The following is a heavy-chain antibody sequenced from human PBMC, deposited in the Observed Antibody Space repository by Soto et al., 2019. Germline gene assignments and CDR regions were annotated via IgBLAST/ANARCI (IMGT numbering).Heavy chain of an antibody. Sequence: QVQLVESGGGVVQPGRSLRLSCAASGFTFSSYAMHWVRQAPGKGLEWVAVISYDGSNKYYADSVKGRFTISSDNSKNTLYLQMNSLSAEDTAVYYCAIDTSPVFWSGYYPADYWGQGTLVTVSS. CDR2: ISYDGSNK. CDR1: GFTFSSYA. CDR3: AIDTSPVFWSGYYPADY. D-gene: IGHD3-3*01. V-gene: IGHV3-30*14. J-gene: IGHJ4*02.